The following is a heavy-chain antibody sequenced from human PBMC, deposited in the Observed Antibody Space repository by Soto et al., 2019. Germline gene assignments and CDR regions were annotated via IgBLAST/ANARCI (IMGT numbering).Heavy chain of an antibody. CDR3: ATVRSSIIAADGEFDY. CDR2: ISGSGGST. J-gene: IGHJ4*02. V-gene: IGHV3-23*01. Sequence: EVQLLESGGGLVQPGGSLRLSCAASGFTFSRYAMSWVRQAPGKGLEGVSAISGSGGSTYYADAVKGRFTISRDNSNNTLYVPMNSLRAEDTAVYYCATVRSSIIAADGEFDYWGQGTLVTVSS. D-gene: IGHD6-13*01. CDR1: GFTFSRYA.